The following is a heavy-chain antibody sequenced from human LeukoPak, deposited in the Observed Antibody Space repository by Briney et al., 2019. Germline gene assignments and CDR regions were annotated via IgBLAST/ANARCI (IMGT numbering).Heavy chain of an antibody. J-gene: IGHJ4*02. CDR1: GGSISSSSYY. V-gene: IGHV4-39*01. CDR2: IYYSGST. Sequence: SETLSLTCTVSGGSISSSSYYWGWIRQPPGKGLEWIGSIYYSGSTYYNPSLKSRVTISVDTSKNQFSLKLSAVTAADTAVYYCARGFVVVTANYFDYWGQGTLVTVSS. D-gene: IGHD2-21*02. CDR3: ARGFVVVTANYFDY.